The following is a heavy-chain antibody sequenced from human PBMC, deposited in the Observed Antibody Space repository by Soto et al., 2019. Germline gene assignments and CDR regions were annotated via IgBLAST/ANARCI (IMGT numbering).Heavy chain of an antibody. Sequence: SETLSLTCTVSGGSISGSTDYWSWIRQPPGRGLEWIGYIYYNGRSNSNPSLKSRISMSVDTSKNQFSLRLRSVTAADTALYYCARDASSSWFDSWGLGTLVTVSS. D-gene: IGHD6-13*01. J-gene: IGHJ5*01. CDR1: GGSISGSTDY. CDR3: ARDASSSWFDS. V-gene: IGHV4-61*01. CDR2: IYYNGRS.